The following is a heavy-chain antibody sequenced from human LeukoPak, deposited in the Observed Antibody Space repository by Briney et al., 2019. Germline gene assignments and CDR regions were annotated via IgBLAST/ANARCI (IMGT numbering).Heavy chain of an antibody. CDR1: GFTFSSYA. Sequence: GGSLRLSCAASGFTFSSYAMHWVRQAPGKGLEWVSFISYDGNVKYYPDSVKGRFTISRDNSKNTLYLQMSSLKPEDTAVYYCAKDPARYYDILTGRPGEAEYFQHWGQGTLVTVSS. V-gene: IGHV3-30*04. J-gene: IGHJ1*01. D-gene: IGHD3-9*01. CDR3: AKDPARYYDILTGRPGEAEYFQH. CDR2: ISYDGNVK.